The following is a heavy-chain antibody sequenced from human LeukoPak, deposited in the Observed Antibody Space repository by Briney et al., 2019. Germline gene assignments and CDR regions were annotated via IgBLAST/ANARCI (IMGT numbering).Heavy chain of an antibody. J-gene: IGHJ3*02. V-gene: IGHV3-48*02. CDR2: ISTKSSTI. CDR3: AGEPAAADDAFDI. Sequence: GGSLRLSCAASGFTVSTNYMSWVRQAPGKGLEWVSYISTKSSTIYYADSVKGRFTISRDNAKNSLYLQLNSLRDEDTAVYYCAGEPAAADDAFDIWGQGTMVTVSS. CDR1: GFTVSTNY. D-gene: IGHD6-13*01.